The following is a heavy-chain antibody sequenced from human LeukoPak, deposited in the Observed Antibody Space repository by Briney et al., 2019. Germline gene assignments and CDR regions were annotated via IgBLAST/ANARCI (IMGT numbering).Heavy chain of an antibody. CDR1: GGSISSGDSY. CDR2: IYTSGST. CDR3: ARDIFSYGVANWFDP. J-gene: IGHJ5*02. V-gene: IGHV4-61*02. D-gene: IGHD4-17*01. Sequence: SETLSLTCTVSGGSISSGDSYWSWIRQPPGKGLEWIGRIYTSGSTNYNPSLKSRVTMSVDTSKNQFSPKLSSVTAADTAVYYCARDIFSYGVANWFDPWGQGTLVTVSS.